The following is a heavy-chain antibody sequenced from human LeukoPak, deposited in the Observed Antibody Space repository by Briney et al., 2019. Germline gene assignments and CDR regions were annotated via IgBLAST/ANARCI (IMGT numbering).Heavy chain of an antibody. CDR3: ARDLTNWNDATFDI. CDR2: IKVDGSET. Sequence: PGGSLSLSCAASGFSFSNYWMSWVRQAPGKGLEWVANIKVDGSETSYVDSVKGRFTISRDNSKNSLYLQMNYLRAEDTAVYYCARDLTNWNDATFDIWGQGTMVTVAS. J-gene: IGHJ3*02. CDR1: GFSFSNYW. V-gene: IGHV3-7*01. D-gene: IGHD1-1*01.